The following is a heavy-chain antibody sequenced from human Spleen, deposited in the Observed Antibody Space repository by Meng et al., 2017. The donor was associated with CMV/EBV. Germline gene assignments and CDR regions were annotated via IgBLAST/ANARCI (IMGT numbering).Heavy chain of an antibody. V-gene: IGHV3-30*04. Sequence: GESLKISCTASGFTFSPYTIHWVRRAPGKGLEWVAVISSDGSDKDYADSVKGRFTLSRDNSKSTVFLQMDSLRPQDTAVYYCAKDKSVVGYFDHWGQGTLVTVSS. CDR3: AKDKSVVGYFDH. J-gene: IGHJ4*02. CDR2: ISSDGSDK. CDR1: GFTFSPYT.